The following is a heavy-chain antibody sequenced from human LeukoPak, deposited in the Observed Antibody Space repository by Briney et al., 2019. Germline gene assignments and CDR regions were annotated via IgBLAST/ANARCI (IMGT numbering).Heavy chain of an antibody. CDR2: ICYSGST. CDR1: GGSISSGDHY. D-gene: IGHD6-6*01. CDR3: ARDKITTRDSDY. Sequence: KPSQTLSLTCTVSGGSISSGDHYWSWIRQPPGKGLEWIGYICYSGSTYYNPSLKTRVTISVDTSKNQFSLNLSSVTAADAAVYFCARDKITTRDSDYWGQGTLVTVSS. J-gene: IGHJ4*02. V-gene: IGHV4-30-4*01.